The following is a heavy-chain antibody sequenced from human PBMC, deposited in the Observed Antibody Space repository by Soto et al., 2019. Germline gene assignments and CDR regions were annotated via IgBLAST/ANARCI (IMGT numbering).Heavy chain of an antibody. D-gene: IGHD3-3*01. CDR3: ARVPWDYDFWSGYFRNDYYYYMDV. V-gene: IGHV4-34*01. CDR1: GGSFSGYY. Sequence: SETLSLTCAVYGGSFSGYYWSWIRQPPGKGLEWIGEINHRGSTNYNPSLKSRVTISVDTSKNQFSLKLSSVTAADTAVYYCARVPWDYDFWSGYFRNDYYYYMDVWGKGTTVTFSS. J-gene: IGHJ6*03. CDR2: INHRGST.